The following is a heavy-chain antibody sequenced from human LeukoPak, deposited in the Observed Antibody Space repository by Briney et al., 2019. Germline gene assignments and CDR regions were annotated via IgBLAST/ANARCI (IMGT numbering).Heavy chain of an antibody. CDR1: GGPISSGGYY. CDR3: ATHDSSGPEYFQH. V-gene: IGHV4-31*03. Sequence: SETLSLTCTVSGGPISSGGYYWSWIRQHPGKGLEWIGYIYYSGSTYYNPSLKSRVTISVDTSKNQFSLKLSSVTAADTAVYYCATHDSSGPEYFQHWGQGTLVTVSS. J-gene: IGHJ1*01. D-gene: IGHD3-22*01. CDR2: IYYSGST.